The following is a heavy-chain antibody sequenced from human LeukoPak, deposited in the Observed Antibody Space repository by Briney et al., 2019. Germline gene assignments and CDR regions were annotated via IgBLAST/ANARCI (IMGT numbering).Heavy chain of an antibody. CDR3: AKGGGSSIAAAGIGSYYGMDV. J-gene: IGHJ6*04. D-gene: IGHD6-13*01. Sequence: PGGSLRLSCAASGFTFSSYAMNWVRQAPGKGLEWVSAISGSGGSTYYADSVKGRFTISRDNSKNTLYLQMNSLRAEDTAVYYCAKGGGSSIAAAGIGSYYGMDVWGKGTTVTVSS. CDR2: ISGSGGST. CDR1: GFTFSSYA. V-gene: IGHV3-23*01.